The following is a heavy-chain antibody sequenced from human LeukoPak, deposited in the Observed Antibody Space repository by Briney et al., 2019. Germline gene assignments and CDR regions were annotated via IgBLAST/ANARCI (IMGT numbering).Heavy chain of an antibody. CDR1: GFTFNSYA. D-gene: IGHD6-13*01. CDR3: ARETPQSSSWTAFDY. CDR2: ISSSSNVI. J-gene: IGHJ4*02. Sequence: GGSLRLSCAASGFTFNSYAFNWVRQAPGKGLEWVSYISSSSNVIYYTDSVKGRFTISRDNARNLLSLQMNSLRAEDTAVYYCARETPQSSSWTAFDYWGQGALVTVSS. V-gene: IGHV3-48*01.